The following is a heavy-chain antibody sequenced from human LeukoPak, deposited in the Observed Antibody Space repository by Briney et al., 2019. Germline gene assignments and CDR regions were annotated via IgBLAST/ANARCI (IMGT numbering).Heavy chain of an antibody. CDR1: GYSFSSYG. CDR3: ARVRLPIVGTIGWFDL. D-gene: IGHD5-12*01. J-gene: IGHJ5*02. Sequence: ASVKVSCKASGYSFSSYGITWVRQAPGQGLEWMGWISAYNDNTKYAQKFQDRVITTRDTSTSTAYVELTRLTSDDTAVYYCARVRLPIVGTIGWFDLWGQGTPVTVSS. CDR2: ISAYNDNT. V-gene: IGHV1-18*01.